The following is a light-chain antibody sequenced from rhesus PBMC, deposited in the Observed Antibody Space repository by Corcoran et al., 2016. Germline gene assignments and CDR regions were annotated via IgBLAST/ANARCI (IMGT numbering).Light chain of an antibody. CDR2: KAS. Sequence: DIQMTQSPSSLSASVGDTVTITCRASQSISSWLAWYQQKPGKAPQVLIYKASTLQSGVPSRFSGSGSGTDFTLTSSSLQSEDFATYYWQHYSSSPYSFGQGTKVEIK. J-gene: IGKJ2*01. V-gene: IGKV1-22*01. CDR1: QSISSW. CDR3: QHYSSSPYS.